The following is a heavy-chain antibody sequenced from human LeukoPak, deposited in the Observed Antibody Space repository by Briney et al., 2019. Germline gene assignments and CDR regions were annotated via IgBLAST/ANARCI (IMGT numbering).Heavy chain of an antibody. V-gene: IGHV1-69*13. Sequence: ASVKVSCKASGYTFTGYYMHWVRQAPGQGLEWMGGIIPIFGTAKYAQKFQGRVTITADESTSTAYMELSSLRSEDTAVYYCASPPYYDGSGYWSGFDYWGQGTLVTVSS. J-gene: IGHJ4*02. CDR1: GYTFTGYY. CDR2: IIPIFGTA. CDR3: ASPPYYDGSGYWSGFDY. D-gene: IGHD3-22*01.